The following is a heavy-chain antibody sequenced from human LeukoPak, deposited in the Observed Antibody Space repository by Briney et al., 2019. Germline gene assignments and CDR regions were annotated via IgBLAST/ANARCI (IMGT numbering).Heavy chain of an antibody. J-gene: IGHJ3*02. CDR1: GFTFSNYW. D-gene: IGHD6-13*01. CDR2: IKHDGSEK. V-gene: IGHV3-7*01. CDR3: AREAWYTSSRGGAFDI. Sequence: GGSLRLSCAASGFTFSNYWMSWVRQAPGKGLEWVANIKHDGSEKYYVDSVKGRFTISRDNTKNSLYLQMNSLRAEDTAVYYCAREAWYTSSRGGAFDIWGQGTMVTVSS.